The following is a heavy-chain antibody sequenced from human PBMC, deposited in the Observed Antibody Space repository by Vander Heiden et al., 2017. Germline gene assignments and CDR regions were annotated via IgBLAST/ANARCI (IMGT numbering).Heavy chain of an antibody. D-gene: IGHD2-2*01. Sequence: QVQLVQSGTEVRTPGASVKVSCKESGNTFLGHNIHWVRQAPGQGPEWMGWINPNSGGTGYAQKFQGRVTMTRDTSIMTVYMELSRLSSDDTAVYYCAMSIEAPATPNYDCWGQGSQVTVSS. V-gene: IGHV1-2*02. J-gene: IGHJ4*02. CDR1: GNTFLGHN. CDR2: INPNSGGT. CDR3: AMSIEAPATPNYDC.